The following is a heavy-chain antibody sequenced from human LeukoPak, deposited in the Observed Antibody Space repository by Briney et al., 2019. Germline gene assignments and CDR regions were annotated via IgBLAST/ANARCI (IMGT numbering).Heavy chain of an antibody. Sequence: GGSLRLSCAASGFTLSSYAMSWVRQAPGKGLEWVSAISGSGGSTCYADSVKGRFTISRDNSKNTLYLQMNSLRAEDTAVDYCAKIPLVRGVRDAFDIWGQGTMVTVSS. J-gene: IGHJ3*02. V-gene: IGHV3-23*01. D-gene: IGHD3-10*01. CDR2: ISGSGGST. CDR1: GFTLSSYA. CDR3: AKIPLVRGVRDAFDI.